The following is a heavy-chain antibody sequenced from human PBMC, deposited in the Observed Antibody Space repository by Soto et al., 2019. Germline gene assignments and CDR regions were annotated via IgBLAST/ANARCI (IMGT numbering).Heavy chain of an antibody. D-gene: IGHD5-12*01. CDR3: ARGIYSGYGYWFDP. CDR2: INPNSGGT. V-gene: IGHV1-2*02. J-gene: IGHJ5*02. Sequence: GASVKVSCKASGYTFTGYYMHWVRQAPGQGLEWMGWINPNSGGTNYAQKFQGRVTMTRDTSISTAYMELSRLRSDDTAVYYCARGIYSGYGYWFDPWGQGTLVTVSS. CDR1: GYTFTGYY.